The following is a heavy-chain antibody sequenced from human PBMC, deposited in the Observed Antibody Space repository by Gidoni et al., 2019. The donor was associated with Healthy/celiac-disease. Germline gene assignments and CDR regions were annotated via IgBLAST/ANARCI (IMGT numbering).Heavy chain of an antibody. CDR1: GFTFSSYD. CDR3: AKRSSSWYDNWFDP. J-gene: IGHJ5*02. D-gene: IGHD6-13*01. CDR2: ISGSGGST. V-gene: IGHV3-23*01. Sequence: EVQLLESGGGLVQPGGSLSLSCAASGFTFSSYDMSWVRQAPGKGLAWVSAISGSGGSTYYADSVKGRFTISRDNSKNTLYLQMNSLRAEDTAVYYCAKRSSSWYDNWFDPWGQGTLVTVSS.